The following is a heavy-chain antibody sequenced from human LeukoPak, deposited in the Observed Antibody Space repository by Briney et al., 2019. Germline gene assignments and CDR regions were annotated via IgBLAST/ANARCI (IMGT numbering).Heavy chain of an antibody. Sequence: ASVKVSCKASGYTFTSYYMHWVRQAPGQGVEWMGIINPSGGSTSYAQKFQGRVTMTRDTSTSTVYMELSSLRSEDTAVYYCARDLLRFLEWLPTYYYYGMDVWGQGTTVTVSS. D-gene: IGHD3-3*01. CDR3: ARDLLRFLEWLPTYYYYGMDV. J-gene: IGHJ6*02. CDR2: INPSGGST. V-gene: IGHV1-46*01. CDR1: GYTFTSYY.